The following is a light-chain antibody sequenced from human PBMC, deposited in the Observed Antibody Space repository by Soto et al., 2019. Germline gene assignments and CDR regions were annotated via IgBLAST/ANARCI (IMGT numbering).Light chain of an antibody. J-gene: IGKJ1*01. V-gene: IGKV1-5*01. CDR2: DAS. CDR3: QQYSTYSWT. Sequence: DIQMTQSPSTLSASVGDRVTITCRASQSISSWLAWYQQKPGKAPKLLIYDASSLESGVPSRFRGSGSGTEFTLTISSLQPDDFATYFCQQYSTYSWTFGQGTKGDIK. CDR1: QSISSW.